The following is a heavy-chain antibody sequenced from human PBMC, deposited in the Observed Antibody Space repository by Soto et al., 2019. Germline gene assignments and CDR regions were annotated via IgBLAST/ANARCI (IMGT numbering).Heavy chain of an antibody. CDR3: VRDPHGSAHY. D-gene: IGHD3-10*01. CDR2: IFHSLGA. Sequence: SENLSLTCTVSGGSTTSDYWSWIRQPPGKGLEWLGYIFHSLGAKYNPSLGSRGTISLDTSKNQLSLSLGSVTAADTAIYFCVRDPHGSAHYPGQATLLPVSS. J-gene: IGHJ4*02. V-gene: IGHV4-59*01. CDR1: GGSTTSDY.